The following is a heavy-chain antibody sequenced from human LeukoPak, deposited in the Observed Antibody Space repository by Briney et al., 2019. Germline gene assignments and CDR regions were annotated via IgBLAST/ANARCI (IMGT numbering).Heavy chain of an antibody. CDR3: ARPTSGNKGGYNWRLDY. Sequence: PGGSLRLSCAASGFTFSTYYMNWVRQAPGKGLEWVSSIKGRFTISRDNAKNSLYLQMNSLRAEDTAVYYCARPTSGNKGGYNWRLDYWGQGTLVTVSS. CDR1: GFTFSTYY. D-gene: IGHD5-24*01. CDR2: I. V-gene: IGHV3-69-1*01. J-gene: IGHJ4*02.